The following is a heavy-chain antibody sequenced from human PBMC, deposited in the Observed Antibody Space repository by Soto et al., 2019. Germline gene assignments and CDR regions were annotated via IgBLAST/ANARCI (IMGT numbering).Heavy chain of an antibody. CDR1: GFTFSSYA. D-gene: IGHD6-13*01. CDR2: NSCSGGST. V-gene: IGHV3-23*01. CDR3: AKGHPRPSRTAAGRIDY. J-gene: IGHJ4*02. Sequence: PGGSLRLSCAASGFTFSSYAMCWVWQAPGTGLEWVSANSCSGGSTYYEDSVKGRVTISGDNSKNKLYLQMNSVTAADTAVYYCAKGHPRPSRTAAGRIDYWGQGTLVTVSS.